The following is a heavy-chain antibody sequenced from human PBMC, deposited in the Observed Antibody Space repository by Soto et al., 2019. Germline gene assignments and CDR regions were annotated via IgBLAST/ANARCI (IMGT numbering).Heavy chain of an antibody. CDR3: LTSIREATRDFDY. CDR1: GFSFSGSA. CDR2: IRSKAYSYAK. J-gene: IGHJ4*02. D-gene: IGHD5-12*01. Sequence: EVQLVESGGGLVQPGGSLKLSCAASGFSFSGSAMYWVRQASGKGLEWVGRIRSKAYSYAKADGASLKGRFSIFRDDTKNTAYLQINSLKSEDTAVYYCLTSIREATRDFDYWGQGTLVTVSS. V-gene: IGHV3-73*02.